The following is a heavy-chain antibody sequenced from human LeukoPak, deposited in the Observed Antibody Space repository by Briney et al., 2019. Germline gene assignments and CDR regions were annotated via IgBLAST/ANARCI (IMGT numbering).Heavy chain of an antibody. D-gene: IGHD6-13*01. Sequence: PSETLSLTCTVSGGSISSYYWSWIRQPPGKGLEWIGYIYYSGSTNYNPSLKSRVTISVDTSKNQFSLKLSSVTAADTAVYYCARVTYSSSSTLLFDYWGQGTLVTVSS. CDR2: IYYSGST. CDR1: GGSISSYY. V-gene: IGHV4-59*01. CDR3: ARVTYSSSSTLLFDY. J-gene: IGHJ4*02.